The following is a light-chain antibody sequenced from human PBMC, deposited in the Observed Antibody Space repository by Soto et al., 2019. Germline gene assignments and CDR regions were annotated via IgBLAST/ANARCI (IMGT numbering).Light chain of an antibody. Sequence: QSVLTQPPSVSAAPGQKVTISCSGGSSNIGNNYVSWFQQLPGTAPKLLIYDNYKRPSGIPDRFSGSKSGASATLGITGLQTGEEVDYYCGTWDSSLSGAVFGGGTKLNVL. CDR2: DNY. J-gene: IGLJ2*01. CDR1: SSNIGNNY. CDR3: GTWDSSLSGAV. V-gene: IGLV1-51*01.